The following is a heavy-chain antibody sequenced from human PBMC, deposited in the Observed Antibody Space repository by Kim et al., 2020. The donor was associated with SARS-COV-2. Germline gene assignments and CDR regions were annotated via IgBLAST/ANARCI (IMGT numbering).Heavy chain of an antibody. Sequence: GGSLRLSCAASGFTFSSYWMSWVRQAPGKGLEWVANIKQDGSEKYYVDSVKGRFTISRDNAKNSLYLQMNSLRAEDTAVYYCARDLEDWVVASNGFDIWGQGTMVTVSS. V-gene: IGHV3-7*01. CDR1: GFTFSSYW. CDR3: ARDLEDWVVASNGFDI. CDR2: IKQDGSEK. J-gene: IGHJ3*02. D-gene: IGHD2-15*01.